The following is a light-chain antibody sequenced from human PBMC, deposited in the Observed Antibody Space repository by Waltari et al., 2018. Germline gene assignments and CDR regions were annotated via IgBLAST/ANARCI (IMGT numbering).Light chain of an antibody. CDR3: QQSYSSLYT. Sequence: DIQMTQSPSSLSASVEDRVTITCRASQRISNFLNWYQKKPGKAPKLLICAASSLQSGVPSRFSASGSGTDFTLTISSLQPEDFATYFCQQSYSSLYTFGQGTKLEI. CDR1: QRISNF. J-gene: IGKJ2*01. V-gene: IGKV1-39*01. CDR2: AAS.